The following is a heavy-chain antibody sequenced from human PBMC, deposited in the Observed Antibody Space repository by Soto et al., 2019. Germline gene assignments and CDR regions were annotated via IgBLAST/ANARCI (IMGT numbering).Heavy chain of an antibody. V-gene: IGHV4-39*01. CDR2: MHYSGST. J-gene: IGHJ5*02. Sequence: ESLPLTSTYAGVHMSGSNYPWCWIRQPRGKGLEWIGTMHYSGSTNYKPSLKSRVTISVDTSKNQFSLKLSSVTAADTAVYYCARRTPLYASESSRFDRWGQGALVTVSS. D-gene: IGHD3-10*01. CDR3: ARRTPLYASESSRFDR. CDR1: GVHMSGSNYP.